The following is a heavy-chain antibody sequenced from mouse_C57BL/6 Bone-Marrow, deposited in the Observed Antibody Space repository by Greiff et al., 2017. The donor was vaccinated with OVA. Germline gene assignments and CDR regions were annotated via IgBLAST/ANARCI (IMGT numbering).Heavy chain of an antibody. CDR3: ARPPGFDY. CDR2: ISSGGSYT. J-gene: IGHJ2*01. CDR1: GFTFSSYG. V-gene: IGHV5-6*01. Sequence: EVMLVESGGDLVKPGGSLKLSCAASGFTFSSYGMSWVRQTPDKRLEWVATISSGGSYTYYPDSVKGRFTISRDNAKNTLYPQMSSLKSEDTTKYYCARPPGFDYWGQGTTLTVSS.